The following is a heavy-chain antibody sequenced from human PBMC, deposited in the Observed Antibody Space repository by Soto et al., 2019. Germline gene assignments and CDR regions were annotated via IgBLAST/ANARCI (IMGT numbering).Heavy chain of an antibody. J-gene: IGHJ5*02. V-gene: IGHV1-2*02. D-gene: IGHD2-2*01. CDR3: ARVRDIVVVPAATNWFDP. CDR1: GYTFTGYY. CDR2: INPNSGGT. Sequence: ASVKVSCKASGYTFTGYYMHWVRRAPGQGLEWMGWINPNSGGTNYAQKFQGRVTMTRDTSISTAYMELSRLRSGDTAVYYCARVRDIVVVPAATNWFDPWGQGTLVTVSS.